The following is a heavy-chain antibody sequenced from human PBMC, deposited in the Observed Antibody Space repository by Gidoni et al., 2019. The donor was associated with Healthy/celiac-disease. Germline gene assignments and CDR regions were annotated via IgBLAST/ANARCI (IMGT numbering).Heavy chain of an antibody. CDR1: GGSISSGGYC. CDR2: LYYSGST. J-gene: IGHJ4*02. Sequence: QVQLQESGPGVVKPSQTVSLTCTVSGGSISSGGYCWSWIRQHPGKGLEWIGYLYYSGSTYYNPSLKSRVTISVDTSKNQFFLKLSSVTAADTAVYYCARQVGGSGYYYGFDYWGQGTLVTVSS. V-gene: IGHV4-31*03. CDR3: ARQVGGSGYYYGFDY. D-gene: IGHD3-22*01.